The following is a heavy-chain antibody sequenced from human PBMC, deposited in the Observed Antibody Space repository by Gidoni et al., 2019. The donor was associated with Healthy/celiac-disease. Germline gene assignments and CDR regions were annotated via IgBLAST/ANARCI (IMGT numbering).Heavy chain of an antibody. J-gene: IGHJ4*02. CDR2: IGTAGDT. V-gene: IGHV3-13*01. CDR1: GFTFSSYD. D-gene: IGHD2-21*02. Sequence: EVQLVESGGGLVQPGGSLGLSCVDSGFTFSSYDMHWFRQATGKGLEWVSAIGTAGDTYYPGSVKGRFTISRENAKNSLYLQMNSLRAGDTAVYYCARGFSMTAIGDYWGQGTLVTVSS. CDR3: ARGFSMTAIGDY.